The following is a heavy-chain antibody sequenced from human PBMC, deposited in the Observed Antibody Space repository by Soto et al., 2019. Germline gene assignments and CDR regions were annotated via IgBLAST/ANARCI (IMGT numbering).Heavy chain of an antibody. J-gene: IGHJ6*02. CDR2: ISYDGSNK. CDR1: GFTFSSYA. D-gene: IGHD2-15*01. CDR3: TRDGFYCSGGSCYLRYYYYYYGMDV. V-gene: IGHV3-30-3*01. Sequence: GSLRLSCAASGFTFSSYAMHWVRQAPGKGLEWVAVISYDGSNKYYADSVKGRFTISRDNSKNTLYLQMNSLRAEDTAVYYCTRDGFYCSGGSCYLRYYYYYYGMDVWGQGTTVTVSS.